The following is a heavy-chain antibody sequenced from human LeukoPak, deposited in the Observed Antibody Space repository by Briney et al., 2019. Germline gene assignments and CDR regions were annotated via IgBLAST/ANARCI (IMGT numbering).Heavy chain of an antibody. D-gene: IGHD2-2*01. CDR1: GYTFTGYY. V-gene: IGHV1-2*02. Sequence: ASVKVSCKASGYTFTGYYMHWVRQAPGQGLEWMGWINPNSGGTNYAQKFQGRVTMTRDTSISTAYMELSRLRSDDTAVYYCARDVVPWSWFDPWGQGTLVTVSS. J-gene: IGHJ5*02. CDR2: INPNSGGT. CDR3: ARDVVPWSWFDP.